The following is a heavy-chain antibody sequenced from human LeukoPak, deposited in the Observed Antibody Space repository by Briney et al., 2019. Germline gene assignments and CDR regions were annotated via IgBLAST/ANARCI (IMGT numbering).Heavy chain of an antibody. CDR2: ISDSSTYI. D-gene: IGHD4-23*01. J-gene: IGHJ4*02. Sequence: GGSLRLSCAASGFTFSSYSMNWVSQAPGKGLEWVSSISDSSTYIYYADSLKGRFTISRDNAKNSLYLQMNNLRAEDTAVYFCAKATGRIDNGGNSYHLDYWGQGTLVTVSS. CDR1: GFTFSSYS. V-gene: IGHV3-21*01. CDR3: AKATGRIDNGGNSYHLDY.